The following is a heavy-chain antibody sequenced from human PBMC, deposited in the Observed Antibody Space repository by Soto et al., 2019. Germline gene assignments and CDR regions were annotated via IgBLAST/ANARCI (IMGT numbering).Heavy chain of an antibody. CDR3: AKMTTALGYYYHAMDV. CDR1: GYTFSRYG. D-gene: IGHD5-18*01. J-gene: IGHJ6*02. Sequence: QVQLVESGGGVVQPGGSLRLSCAASGYTFSRYGMHWVRQAPGKGLEWVTFIAYDGSNEYYADSVKGRFTIARDNSKNTLYLQMNSLRAEDTAVYHCAKMTTALGYYYHAMDVWGQGTTVSVSS. V-gene: IGHV3-30*18. CDR2: IAYDGSNE.